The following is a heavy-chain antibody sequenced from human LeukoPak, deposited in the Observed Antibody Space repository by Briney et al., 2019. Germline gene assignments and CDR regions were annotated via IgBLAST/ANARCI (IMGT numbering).Heavy chain of an antibody. Sequence: GGTLRLSCVASGFTFSTYGMSWVRQAPGKGLEWVSAITGSGGSTYYADSVKGRFTISRDNAKNSLYLQMNSLRAEDTAVYYCARVFIGDYGDYQFDYWGQGTLVTVSS. J-gene: IGHJ4*02. D-gene: IGHD4-17*01. CDR2: ITGSGGST. CDR3: ARVFIGDYGDYQFDY. V-gene: IGHV3-23*01. CDR1: GFTFSTYG.